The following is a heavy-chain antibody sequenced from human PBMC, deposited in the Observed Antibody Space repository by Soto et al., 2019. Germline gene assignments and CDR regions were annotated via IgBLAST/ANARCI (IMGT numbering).Heavy chain of an antibody. CDR3: ARDMWSGYSSSSEYFQH. CDR2: IIPIFGTA. Sequence: QVQLVQSGAEVKKPGSSVKVSCKASGGTFSSYAISWVRQAPGQGLEWMGGIIPIFGTANYAQKFQGRVTITADESTSTAYMELSSLRSEDTAMYYCARDMWSGYSSSSEYFQHWGQGTLVTVSS. D-gene: IGHD6-19*01. V-gene: IGHV1-69*01. J-gene: IGHJ1*01. CDR1: GGTFSSYA.